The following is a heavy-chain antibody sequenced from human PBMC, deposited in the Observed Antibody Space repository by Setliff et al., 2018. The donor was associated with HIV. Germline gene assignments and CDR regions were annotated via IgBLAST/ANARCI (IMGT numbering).Heavy chain of an antibody. V-gene: IGHV4-4*09. D-gene: IGHD3-22*01. CDR3: ARGLSFYDPGGFDY. CDR1: GVSISDHY. J-gene: IGHJ4*02. Sequence: SETLSLTCFVSGVSISDHYWGWIRQPPGKGLEWIGYIYSSGTTQYNPSVKSRVTISVDTSKNQFSLKLSSVTAADTAVYYCARGLSFYDPGGFDYWGQGTLVTVSS. CDR2: IYSSGTT.